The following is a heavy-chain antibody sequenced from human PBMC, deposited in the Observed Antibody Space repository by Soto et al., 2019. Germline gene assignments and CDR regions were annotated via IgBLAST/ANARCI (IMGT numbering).Heavy chain of an antibody. D-gene: IGHD1-26*01. CDR1: GFTFSDHY. CDR2: SRNRVNSHTT. J-gene: IGHJ6*01. Sequence: EVQLVESGGGLVQPGGSLRLSCAASGFTFSDHYMDWVRQAPGKGLEWVARSRNRVNSHTTEYAASVKGRFTISRDESKSSLHLQMNSLNIEDTAVYYCTRGLLGGAPSYTFHGMDVWGQGTTVTVSS. CDR3: TRGLLGGAPSYTFHGMDV. V-gene: IGHV3-72*01.